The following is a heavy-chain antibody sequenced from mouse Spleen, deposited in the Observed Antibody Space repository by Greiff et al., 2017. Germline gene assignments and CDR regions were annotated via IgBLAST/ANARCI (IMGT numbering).Heavy chain of an antibody. J-gene: IGHJ2*01. CDR1: GFNIKGDY. CDR2: IDPENGDT. CDR3: STDTGGY. V-gene: IGHV14-4*01. Sequence: VQLQQSGAELVRPGASVKLSCTASGFNIKGDYMHWVKQRPERGLEWIGWIDPENGDTEYASKFQGKATITADTSSNTAYLQLSSLTSEDTAVYYCSTDTGGYWGPGTTLTVSS.